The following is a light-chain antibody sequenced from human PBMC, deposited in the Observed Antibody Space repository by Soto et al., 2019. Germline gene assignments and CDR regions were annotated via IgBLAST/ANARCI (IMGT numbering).Light chain of an antibody. CDR2: EVS. J-gene: IGLJ2*01. CDR1: SSDVGGYDY. CDR3: YSYTAGNQLGV. Sequence: QSALTQPPSASGSPGQSVTISCTGTSSDVGGYDYVSWYQQHPGKAPKLMIYEVSKRPSGVPDRFSGSKSGNTASLTVSGLQAEDEADYYFYSYTAGNQLGVFGVGT. V-gene: IGLV2-8*01.